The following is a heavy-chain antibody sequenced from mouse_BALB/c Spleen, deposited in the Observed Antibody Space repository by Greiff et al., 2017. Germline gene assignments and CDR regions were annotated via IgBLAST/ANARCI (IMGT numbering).Heavy chain of an antibody. Sequence: EVKLMESGGGLVQPGGSRKLSCAASGFTFSSFGMHWVRQAPEKGLEWVAYISSGSSTIYYADTVKGRCTISRDNPKNTLFLQMTSLRSEDTAMYYCARSTYSKKYYAMDYWGQGTSVAVSS. CDR2: ISSGSSTI. V-gene: IGHV5-17*02. J-gene: IGHJ4*01. CDR1: GFTFSSFG. CDR3: ARSTYSKKYYAMDY. D-gene: IGHD2-5*01.